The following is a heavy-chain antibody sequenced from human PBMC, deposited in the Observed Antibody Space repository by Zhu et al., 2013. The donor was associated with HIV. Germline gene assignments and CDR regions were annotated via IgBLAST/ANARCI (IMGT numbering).Heavy chain of an antibody. D-gene: IGHD3-10*01. V-gene: IGHV1-8*01. CDR3: ANDRYRGRNKPKQYYYYGMDV. Sequence: QVQLVQSGAEVKKPGASVKVSCKASGYTFTSYDINWVRQATGQGLEWMGWMNPNSGNTGYAQKFQGRVTMTRNTSISTAYMELSSLRSEDTAVYYCANDRYRGRNKPKQYYYYGMDVWGQGTTVTVSS. J-gene: IGHJ6*02. CDR2: MNPNSGNT. CDR1: GYTFTSYD.